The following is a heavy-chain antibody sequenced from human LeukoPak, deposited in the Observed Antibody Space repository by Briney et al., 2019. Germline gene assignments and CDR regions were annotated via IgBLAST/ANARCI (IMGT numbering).Heavy chain of an antibody. V-gene: IGHV4-59*01. D-gene: IGHD3-9*01. CDR3: ARLFTGAALDI. J-gene: IGHJ3*02. CDR2: ISSSGSP. Sequence: PSETLSLTCTVSGASISSYYWRWIPQPPGKGLEWIAYISSSGSPNYNPSLTNQVTISEDTSTSQFSLRLTSVTAADTAIYYCARLFTGAALDIWGQGTMVTVSS. CDR1: GASISSYY.